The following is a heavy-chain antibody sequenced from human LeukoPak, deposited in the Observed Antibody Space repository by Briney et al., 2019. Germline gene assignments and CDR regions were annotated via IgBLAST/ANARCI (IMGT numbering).Heavy chain of an antibody. CDR2: ISSSGSSI. J-gene: IGHJ4*02. D-gene: IGHD5-12*01. Sequence: GGSLRLSCAASGFTFSSYEMNWVRQAPGKGLEWVSYISSSGSSIYYADSVKGRFTISRDNAKNSLYLQMNSLRAEDTALYYCAKGLNSGYDFGVDYWGQGTLVTVSS. V-gene: IGHV3-48*03. CDR3: AKGLNSGYDFGVDY. CDR1: GFTFSSYE.